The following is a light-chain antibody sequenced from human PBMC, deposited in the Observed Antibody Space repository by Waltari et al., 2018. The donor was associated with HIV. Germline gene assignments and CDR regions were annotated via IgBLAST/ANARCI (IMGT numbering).Light chain of an antibody. CDR1: SLRSSY. Sequence: SSELTQAPAVSVALGQTVRITCQGDSLRSSYASWYQQKPGQAPVLVIYGKNNRPPGIPDRFSGSSSGNTASLTITGAQAEDEADYYCNSRDSSGNHWVFGGGTKLTVL. CDR2: GKN. J-gene: IGLJ3*02. CDR3: NSRDSSGNHWV. V-gene: IGLV3-19*01.